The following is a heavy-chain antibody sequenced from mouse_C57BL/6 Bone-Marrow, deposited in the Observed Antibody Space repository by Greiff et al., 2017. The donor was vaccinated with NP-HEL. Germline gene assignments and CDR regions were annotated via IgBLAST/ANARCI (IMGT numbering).Heavy chain of an antibody. CDR1: GYTFTDYE. Sequence: QVHVKQSGAELVRPGASVTLSCKASGYTFTDYEMHWVKQTPVHGLEWIGAIDPETGGTAYNQKFKGKAILTADKSSSTAYMELRSLTSEDSAVYYCGYYVDYWGQGTTLTVSS. CDR2: IDPETGGT. V-gene: IGHV1-15*01. J-gene: IGHJ2*01. CDR3: GYYVDY.